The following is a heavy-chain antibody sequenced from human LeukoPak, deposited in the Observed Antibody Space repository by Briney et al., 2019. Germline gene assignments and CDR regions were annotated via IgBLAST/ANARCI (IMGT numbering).Heavy chain of an antibody. D-gene: IGHD3-3*01. CDR2: ISAYNGNT. CDR1: GYTFTSYG. V-gene: IGHV1-18*01. CDR3: ARDPGNYDFWSGYYRRNQGSGDY. J-gene: IGHJ4*02. Sequence: EASVKVSCKASGYTFTSYGISWVRQAPGQGLEWMGWISAYNGNTNYAQKLQGRVTMTTDTSTSTAYMELRSLRSDDTAVYYCARDPGNYDFWSGYYRRNQGSGDYWGQGTLVTVSS.